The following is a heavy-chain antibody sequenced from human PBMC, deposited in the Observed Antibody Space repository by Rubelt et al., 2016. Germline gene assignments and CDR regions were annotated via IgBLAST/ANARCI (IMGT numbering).Heavy chain of an antibody. D-gene: IGHD3-22*01. V-gene: IGHV4-59*01. CDR2: IYYSGSA. Sequence: QVQLQESGPGLVKPSETLSLTCTVSGGSISSYYWSWIRQPPGKGLEWIGYIYYSGSANYNPSLKSRVTISVDTSKNQFSLKLSSVTAADTAVYYCARTYDSSGYYYYYYYMDVWGKGTTVTVSS. J-gene: IGHJ6*03. CDR3: ARTYDSSGYYYYYYYMDV. CDR1: GGSISSYY.